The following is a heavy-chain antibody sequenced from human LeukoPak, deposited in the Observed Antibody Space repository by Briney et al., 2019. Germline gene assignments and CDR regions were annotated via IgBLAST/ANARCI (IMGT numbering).Heavy chain of an antibody. CDR3: AKDLDIVATITGN. V-gene: IGHV3-23*01. Sequence: PGGSLRLSCAASGFTFSSYAMNWVRQAPGKGLEWVSGISNSGGSTYYADSVKGRFTISRDNSKNTLYLQMNSLRAEDTAVYYCAKDLDIVATITGNWGQGTLVTVSS. CDR2: ISNSGGST. J-gene: IGHJ4*02. D-gene: IGHD5-12*01. CDR1: GFTFSSYA.